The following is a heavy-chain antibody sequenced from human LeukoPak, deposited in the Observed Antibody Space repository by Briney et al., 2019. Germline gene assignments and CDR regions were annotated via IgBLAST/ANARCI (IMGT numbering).Heavy chain of an antibody. J-gene: IGHJ5*02. V-gene: IGHV3-23*01. CDR2: ISGSGGST. Sequence: GSLRLSCAASGLTFSNYWMHWVGQAPGKGLEWVSAISGSGGSTYYADSVKGRFTISRDNSKNTLYLQMNTLRAEDTAVYYCAKQPKWVGWFDPWGQGTLVTVSS. CDR3: AKQPKWVGWFDP. D-gene: IGHD6-19*01. CDR1: GLTFSNYW.